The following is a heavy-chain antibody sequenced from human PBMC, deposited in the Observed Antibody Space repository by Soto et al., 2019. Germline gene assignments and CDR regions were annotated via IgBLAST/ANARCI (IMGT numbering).Heavy chain of an antibody. CDR1: GFTFSSYS. CDR3: ARVESSSPGNYYGMDV. Sequence: PGGSLRLSCAASGFTFSSYSMNWVRQAPGKGLEWVSSISSSSSYIYYADSVKGRFTISRDNAKNSLYLQMNSLRAEDTAVYYCARVESSSPGNYYGMDVWGQGTTVTVSS. D-gene: IGHD6-6*01. V-gene: IGHV3-21*01. CDR2: ISSSSSYI. J-gene: IGHJ6*02.